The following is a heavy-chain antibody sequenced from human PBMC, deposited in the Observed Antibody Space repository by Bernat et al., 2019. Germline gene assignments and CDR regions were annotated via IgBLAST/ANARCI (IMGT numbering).Heavy chain of an antibody. V-gene: IGHV4-39*01. Sequence: QLQLQESVPGLVKPSETLSLTCTVSGVSISSSSYYWGWIRQPPGKGLEWIGSIYYSGSTYYNPSLKSRVTISVDTSKSQYSAELSSVTDADTAVYYCARHVRRGYSYGQKIRDYFDYWGQGTLVTAAS. J-gene: IGHJ4*02. CDR2: IYYSGST. CDR1: GVSISSSSYY. D-gene: IGHD5-18*01. CDR3: ARHVRRGYSYGQKIRDYFDY.